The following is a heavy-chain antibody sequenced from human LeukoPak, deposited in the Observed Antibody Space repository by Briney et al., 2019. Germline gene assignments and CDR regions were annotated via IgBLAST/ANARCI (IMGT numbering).Heavy chain of an antibody. Sequence: SETLSLTCSVSGFSITSGYFWGWIRQPPGKGLEWIGEINHSGSTNYNPSLKSRVTISVDTSKNPFSLKLSSVTAADTAVYYCARGVAARLTLYYYYYMDVWGKGTTVTVSS. V-gene: IGHV4-38-2*02. J-gene: IGHJ6*03. CDR3: ARGVAARLTLYYYYYMDV. CDR1: GFSITSGYF. D-gene: IGHD6-6*01. CDR2: INHSGST.